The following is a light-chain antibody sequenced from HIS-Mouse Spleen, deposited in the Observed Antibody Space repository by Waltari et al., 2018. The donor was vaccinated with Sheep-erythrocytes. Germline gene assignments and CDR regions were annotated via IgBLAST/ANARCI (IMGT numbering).Light chain of an antibody. CDR2: WAS. V-gene: IGKV1-13*02. Sequence: AIQLTQSPSSLSASVGDRVTITCRASQGISSALAWYQQKPGQPPKLLIYWASTRESGVPDRFSGSGSGTDFTLTISSLQAEDVAVYYCQQYYSTPPSITFGQGTRLEIK. CDR1: QGISSA. CDR3: QQYYSTPPSIT. J-gene: IGKJ5*01.